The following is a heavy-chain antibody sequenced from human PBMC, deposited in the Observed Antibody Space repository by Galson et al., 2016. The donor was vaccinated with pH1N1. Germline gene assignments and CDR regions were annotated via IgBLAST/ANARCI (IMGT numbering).Heavy chain of an antibody. Sequence: LRLSCAASGFTFSSYSMNWVRQHPGKGLEWIGYIHYSGSTYYNPSLKSRVSMSVDTSKNQFSLRLTSVTAADTAIYYCAREDLVVGEGWDYGLDVWSQGTTVTVSS. J-gene: IGHJ6*02. CDR3: AREDLVVGEGWDYGLDV. CDR2: IHYSGST. CDR1: GFTFSSYS. V-gene: IGHV4-31*02. D-gene: IGHD6-19*01.